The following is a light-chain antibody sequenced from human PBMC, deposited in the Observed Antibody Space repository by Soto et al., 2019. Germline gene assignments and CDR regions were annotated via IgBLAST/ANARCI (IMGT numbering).Light chain of an antibody. V-gene: IGKV1-5*03. CDR2: KAS. J-gene: IGKJ1*01. CDR3: QQYNSNPRT. CDR1: QSISSW. Sequence: DIQMTQSPSTLSASVGDRVTITCRASQSISSWLAWYQQKPGKAPKLLIYKASSLESGVPSRFSDSGSGTECTLTISSVQADDSATYYFQQYNSNPRTFGQGNKVAIK.